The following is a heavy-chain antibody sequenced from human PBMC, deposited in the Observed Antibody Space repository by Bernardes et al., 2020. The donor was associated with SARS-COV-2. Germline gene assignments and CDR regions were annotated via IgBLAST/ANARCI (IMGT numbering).Heavy chain of an antibody. CDR1: GFTFSNYA. V-gene: IGHV3-23*01. D-gene: IGHD2-2*01. J-gene: IGHJ4*02. CDR2: ITNGGGST. Sequence: GGSLRLLCAACGFTFSNYAMSWVRQVPGKGLEWVSFITNGGGSTYYADSVKGRFTISRDNSKNILYLQMSSLKADDTAVYYCAKDRSTLTLFDHWGQGTLVAVSS. CDR3: AKDRSTLTLFDH.